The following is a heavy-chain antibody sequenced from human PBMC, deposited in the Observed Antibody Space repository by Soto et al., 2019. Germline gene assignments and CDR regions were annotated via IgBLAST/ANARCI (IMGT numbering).Heavy chain of an antibody. Sequence: QVQVQESGPGLVRPSQTLSLTCTVSGASINRDPYYWSWIRQHPVKGLDWIGYIYYNGDTDYNPSLKSRVTISLETCKNQISLKLSSVTAADTAVYYCARGQGVKVLKGSGMDVWGQGTTVIVS. D-gene: IGHD2-8*02. CDR1: GASINRDPYY. J-gene: IGHJ6*02. V-gene: IGHV4-31*03. CDR3: ARGQGVKVLKGSGMDV. CDR2: IYYNGDT.